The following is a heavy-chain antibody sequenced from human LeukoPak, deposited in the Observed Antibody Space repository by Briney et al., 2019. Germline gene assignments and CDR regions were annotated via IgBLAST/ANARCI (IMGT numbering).Heavy chain of an antibody. CDR3: ARDPNDFWSGYSSFDY. Sequence: GGSLRLSCAASGFTFSDYYMSWIRQAPGKGLEWVSYISSSGSTIYYADSVKGRFTISRDNVKNSLYLQMNSLRAEDTAVYYCARDPNDFWSGYSSFDYWGQRTLVTVSS. D-gene: IGHD3-3*01. CDR2: ISSSGSTI. CDR1: GFTFSDYY. V-gene: IGHV3-11*04. J-gene: IGHJ4*02.